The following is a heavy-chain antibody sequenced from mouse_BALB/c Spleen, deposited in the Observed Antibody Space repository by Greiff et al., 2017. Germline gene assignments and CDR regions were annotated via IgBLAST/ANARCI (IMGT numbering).Heavy chain of an antibody. J-gene: IGHJ3*01. V-gene: IGHV2-6-7*01. CDR2: IWGDGST. CDR3: AREDSTGGSWFAY. D-gene: IGHD1-1*01. CDR1: GFSLTGYG. Sequence: VKLMESGPGLVAPSQSLSITCTVSGFSLTGYGVNWVRQPPGKGLEWLGMIWGDGSTDYNSALKSRLSISKDNSKSQVFLKMNSLQTDDTARYYCAREDSTGGSWFAYWGQGTLVTVSA.